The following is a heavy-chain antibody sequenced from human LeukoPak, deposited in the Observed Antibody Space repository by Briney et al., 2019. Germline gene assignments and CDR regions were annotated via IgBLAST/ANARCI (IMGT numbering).Heavy chain of an antibody. V-gene: IGHV1-2*02. J-gene: IGHJ3*02. D-gene: IGHD6-19*01. Sequence: ASVKVSCKASGYTFTGYYMHWVRQAPGQGLEWMGWINPNSGGTNYAQKFQGRATMTRDTSISTAYMELSRLRSDDTAVYYCARGIAVAGVAFDIWGQGTMVTVSS. CDR2: INPNSGGT. CDR1: GYTFTGYY. CDR3: ARGIAVAGVAFDI.